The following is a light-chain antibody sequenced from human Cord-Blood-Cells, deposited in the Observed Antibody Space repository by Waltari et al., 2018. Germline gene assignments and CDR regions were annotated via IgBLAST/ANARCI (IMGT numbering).Light chain of an antibody. J-gene: IGLJ3*02. V-gene: IGLV2-14*01. CDR2: DVS. CDR3: SSYTSSSTWV. Sequence: QSALPQPAPVSGSPGQSITISCTGTSSSVGGDNYVSWYQQHPCKAPKPMIYDVSKRPSGVSNRFSGSKSGNTASLTISGLQAEDEADYYCSSYTSSSTWVFGGGTKLTVL. CDR1: SSSVGGDNY.